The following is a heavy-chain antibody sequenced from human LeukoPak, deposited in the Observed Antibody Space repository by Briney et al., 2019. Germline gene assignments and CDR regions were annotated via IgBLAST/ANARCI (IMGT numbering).Heavy chain of an antibody. CDR1: GFTFSSYG. J-gene: IGHJ6*02. CDR3: AKGESGYDLGDYYYGMDV. Sequence: GRSLRLSCAASGFTFSSYGMHWVRQAPGKGLEWVAVTSYDGSNKYYADSVKGRFTTSRDNSKNTLYLQMNSLRAEDTAVYYCAKGESGYDLGDYYYGMDVWGQGTTVTVSS. D-gene: IGHD5-12*01. CDR2: TSYDGSNK. V-gene: IGHV3-30*18.